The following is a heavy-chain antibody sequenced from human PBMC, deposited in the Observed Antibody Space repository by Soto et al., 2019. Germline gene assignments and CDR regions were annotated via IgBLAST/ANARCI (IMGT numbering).Heavy chain of an antibody. D-gene: IGHD5-18*01. J-gene: IGHJ4*02. CDR2: IYWDDDK. V-gene: IGHV2-5*02. Sequence: QITLKESGPTLVKPTQTLTLTCSFSGFSLSTNGVGVGWIRQPPGKALEWLALIYWDDDKRYSPSLKTRLTIPKDTSKNLVVLTIPNMDPVDTATYYCAHKPYSFRWAVDYWGQGALVTVSS. CDR3: AHKPYSFRWAVDY. CDR1: GFSLSTNGVG.